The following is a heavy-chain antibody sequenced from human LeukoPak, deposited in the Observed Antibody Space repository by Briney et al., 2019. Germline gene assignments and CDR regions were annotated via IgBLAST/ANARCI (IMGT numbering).Heavy chain of an antibody. Sequence: ASVKVPCKASGYTLTSYHMHWVRQAPGQGLEWMGVINPSDGGTSYTQKFQGRVAMTRDTSTSTVYMELSSLRSEDTAVYYCARDPCGDYYDSSGSCAFDFWGQGTMVIVSS. V-gene: IGHV1-46*01. J-gene: IGHJ3*01. CDR1: GYTLTSYH. CDR2: INPSDGGT. CDR3: ARDPCGDYYDSSGSCAFDF. D-gene: IGHD3-22*01.